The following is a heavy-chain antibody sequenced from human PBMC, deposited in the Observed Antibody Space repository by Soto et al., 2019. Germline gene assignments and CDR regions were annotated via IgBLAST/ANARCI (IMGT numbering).Heavy chain of an antibody. CDR2: INSVGITT. V-gene: IGHV3-64D*06. D-gene: IGHD6-13*01. Sequence: GGSLRLSCSASGFIFSDYAMHWVRQAPGKGLEYVSAINSVGITTYYTDSVKGRFTISRDNSKNTVYLQMSSLRLDDTGVYYCKSFSGSWFDYWGQGTLVTVSS. J-gene: IGHJ4*02. CDR3: KSFSGSWFDY. CDR1: GFIFSDYA.